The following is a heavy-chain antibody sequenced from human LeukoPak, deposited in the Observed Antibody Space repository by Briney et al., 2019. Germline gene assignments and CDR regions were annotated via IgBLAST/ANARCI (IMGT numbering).Heavy chain of an antibody. CDR2: IIPILGIA. Sequence: SVKVSCKASGGTFSSYAISWVRQAPGQGLEWMGRIIPILGIANYAQKFQGRVTTTADKSTSTAYMELSSLRSEDTAVYYCARDILSGVWFDPWGQGTLVTVSS. D-gene: IGHD3-9*01. CDR3: ARDILSGVWFDP. V-gene: IGHV1-69*04. J-gene: IGHJ5*02. CDR1: GGTFSSYA.